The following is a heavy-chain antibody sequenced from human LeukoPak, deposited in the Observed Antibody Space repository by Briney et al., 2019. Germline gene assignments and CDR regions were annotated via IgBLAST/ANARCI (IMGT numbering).Heavy chain of an antibody. V-gene: IGHV1-18*01. CDR1: GYTFTSYG. D-gene: IGHD6-19*01. Sequence: GASVKVSCKASGYTFTSYGISWVRQAPGQGLEWMGWISAYNGNTNYAQKLQGRVTMTTDTSTSTAYMELRSLRSDDTAVYYCARDSVFTRLAAVAGTPGYWGQGTLVTVSS. J-gene: IGHJ4*02. CDR2: ISAYNGNT. CDR3: ARDSVFTRLAAVAGTPGY.